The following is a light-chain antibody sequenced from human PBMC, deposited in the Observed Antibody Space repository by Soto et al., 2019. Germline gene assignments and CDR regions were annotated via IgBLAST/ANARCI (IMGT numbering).Light chain of an antibody. CDR3: SSYTTSNTRQIV. CDR2: DVS. V-gene: IGLV2-14*03. Sequence: QSVLTQPASVSGSPGQSITISCTGTSSDVGGYNYVSWYQHHPGKAPKLIIYDVSNRPSGVSIRFSGSKSDNTASLTISGLQPEYEADYHCSSYTTSNTRQIVFGTGTKLTVL. J-gene: IGLJ1*01. CDR1: SSDVGGYNY.